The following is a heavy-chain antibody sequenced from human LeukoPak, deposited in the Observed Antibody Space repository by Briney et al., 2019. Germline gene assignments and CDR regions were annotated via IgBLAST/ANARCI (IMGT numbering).Heavy chain of an antibody. J-gene: IGHJ5*02. Sequence: PGESLRLSCAAYGFTFSDFNMNWVRQAPGKGLEWVSSISRSSTYIFYTDSVKGRFTISRDNAENSLFLQMDNLRSEDMAVYYCARDARDEYTSSSSWFDPWGQGTLVTVSS. V-gene: IGHV3-21*01. D-gene: IGHD6-6*01. CDR1: GFTFSDFN. CDR3: ARDARDEYTSSSSWFDP. CDR2: ISRSSTYI.